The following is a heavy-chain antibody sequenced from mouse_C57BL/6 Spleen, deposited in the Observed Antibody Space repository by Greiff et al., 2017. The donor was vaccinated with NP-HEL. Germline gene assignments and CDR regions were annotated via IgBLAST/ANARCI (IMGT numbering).Heavy chain of an antibody. CDR1: GYTFTSYW. CDR3: ARSITTVVADY. Sequence: QVQLQQPGAELVKPGASVKLSCKASGYTFTSYWMQWVKQRPGQGLEWIGEIDPSDSYTNYNQKFKGKATLTVDTSSSTAYMQLSSLTSEDSAVYYCARSITTVVADYWGQGTLVTVSA. D-gene: IGHD1-1*01. J-gene: IGHJ3*01. V-gene: IGHV1-50*01. CDR2: IDPSDSYT.